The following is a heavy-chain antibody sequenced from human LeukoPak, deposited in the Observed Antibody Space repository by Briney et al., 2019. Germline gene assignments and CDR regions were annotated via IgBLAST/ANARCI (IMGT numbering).Heavy chain of an antibody. CDR3: ARHVLPWGGGVDV. J-gene: IGHJ6*02. CDR1: GGSISSSSYY. CDR2: IYYSGST. D-gene: IGHD3-16*01. V-gene: IGHV4-39*01. Sequence: SETLSLTCTVSGGSISSSSYYWGWIRQPPGKGLEWIGSIYYSGSTYYNPSLKSRVTISVDTSKNQFSLKLSSVTAADTAVYYCARHVLPWGGGVDVWGQGTTVTVSS.